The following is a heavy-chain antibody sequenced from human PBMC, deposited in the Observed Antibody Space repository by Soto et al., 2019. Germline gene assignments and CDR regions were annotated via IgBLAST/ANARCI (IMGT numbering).Heavy chain of an antibody. Sequence: GGSLRLSWAASGFTFSSYAMSWVRQAPGKGLEWVSAISGSGGSTYYADSVKGRFTISRDNSKNTLYLQMNSLRAEDTAVYYCAKGDYYYYYGMDVWGQGTTVTVSS. CDR2: ISGSGGST. CDR1: GFTFSSYA. V-gene: IGHV3-23*01. CDR3: AKGDYYYYYGMDV. J-gene: IGHJ6*02.